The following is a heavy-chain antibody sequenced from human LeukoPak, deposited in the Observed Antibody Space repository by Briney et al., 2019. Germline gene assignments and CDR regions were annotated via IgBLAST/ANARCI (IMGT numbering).Heavy chain of an antibody. CDR3: ARCSYGSGFDY. Sequence: SETLSLTCTVSGGSISSSSYYWGWIRQPPGKGLEWIGYIYYSGSTNYNPSLKSRVTISVDTSKNQFSLKLSSVTAADTAVYYCARCSYGSGFDYWGQGTLVTVSS. CDR2: IYYSGST. J-gene: IGHJ4*02. CDR1: GGSISSSSYY. D-gene: IGHD3-10*01. V-gene: IGHV4-61*05.